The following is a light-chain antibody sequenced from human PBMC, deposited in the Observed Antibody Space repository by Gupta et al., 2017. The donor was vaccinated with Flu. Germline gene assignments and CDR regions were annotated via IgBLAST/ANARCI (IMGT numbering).Light chain of an antibody. CDR2: DDS. V-gene: IGLV3-21*02. CDR3: QVWDSSSEHQV. J-gene: IGLJ2*01. CDR1: NIGSKT. Sequence: GGNNIGSKTVHWYQQKPGQAPVLDVYDDSDRPSGIPERLSGSNSGNTATLTISRVEDGDEADYYCQVWDSSSEHQVFGGGTKLTVL.